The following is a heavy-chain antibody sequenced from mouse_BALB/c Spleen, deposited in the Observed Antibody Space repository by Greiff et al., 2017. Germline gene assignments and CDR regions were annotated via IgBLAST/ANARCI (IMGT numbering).Heavy chain of an antibody. D-gene: IGHD2-1*01. CDR1: GFSLSTSGMS. CDR3: ARSSPYGNHFAY. J-gene: IGHJ3*01. Sequence: QVTLKESGPGILQPSQTLSLTCSFSGFSLSTSGMSVGWIRQPSGKGLEWLAHIWWNDDKYYNPALKSRLTISKDTSNNQVFLKIASVVTADTATYYCARSSPYGNHFAYWGQGTLVTVSA. V-gene: IGHV8-8*01. CDR2: IWWNDDK.